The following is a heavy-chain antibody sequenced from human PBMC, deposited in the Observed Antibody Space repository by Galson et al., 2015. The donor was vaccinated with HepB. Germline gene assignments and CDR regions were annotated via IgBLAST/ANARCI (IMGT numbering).Heavy chain of an antibody. CDR2: INPNSGGT. V-gene: IGHV1-2*02. D-gene: IGHD3-22*01. J-gene: IGHJ4*02. CDR1: GYTFTGYY. Sequence: SVKVSCKASGYTFTGYYMHWVRQAPGQGLEWMGWINPNSGGTNYAQKFQGRVTMTRDTSISTAYMELSRLRSDDTAVYYCARSYDSSGYSIDYWGQGTLVTVSS. CDR3: ARSYDSSGYSIDY.